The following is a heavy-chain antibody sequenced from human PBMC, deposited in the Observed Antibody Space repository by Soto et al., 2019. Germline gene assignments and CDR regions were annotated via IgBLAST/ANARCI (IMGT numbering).Heavy chain of an antibody. CDR2: IYYSGST. V-gene: IGHV4-59*01. Sequence: QVQLQESGPGLVKPSETLSLTCTVSGGSISSYYWSWIRQPPGKGLGWIGYIYYSGSTNYNPSLKSRVTISVDKSKNQFSLKLSSVTAADTAVYYCARDRSASAIPIAVAGNYYYYGMDVWGQGTTVTVSS. CDR1: GGSISSYY. J-gene: IGHJ6*02. D-gene: IGHD6-19*01. CDR3: ARDRSASAIPIAVAGNYYYYGMDV.